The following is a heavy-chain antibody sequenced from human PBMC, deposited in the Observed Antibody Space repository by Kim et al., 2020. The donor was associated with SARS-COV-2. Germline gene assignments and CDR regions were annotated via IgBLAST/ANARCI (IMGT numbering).Heavy chain of an antibody. CDR1: GLTVSSNY. V-gene: IGHV3-53*01. J-gene: IGHJ4*02. CDR3: ARERAGRDFDY. CDR2: LYSGGTT. Sequence: GGSLRLSCAASGLTVSSNYMSWVRQAPGKGLEWVSVLYSGGTTDYADSVKGRFTISRDNSKNTLYLQMNSLRAEDTAVYYCARERAGRDFDYWGQGTLVT.